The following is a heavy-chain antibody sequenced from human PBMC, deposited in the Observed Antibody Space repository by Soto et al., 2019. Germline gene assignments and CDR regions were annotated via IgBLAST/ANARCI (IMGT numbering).Heavy chain of an antibody. CDR2: INHSGST. D-gene: IGHD6-13*01. V-gene: IGHV4-34*01. CDR3: ARRLAAAGTDAFDI. CDR1: GGSFSGYY. J-gene: IGHJ3*02. Sequence: SETLSLTCAVYGGSFSGYYWSWIRQPPGKGLEWIGEINHSGSTNYNPSLKSRVTISVDTSKNQFSLKLSSVTAADTAVYYCARRLAAAGTDAFDIWGQGTMVTVSS.